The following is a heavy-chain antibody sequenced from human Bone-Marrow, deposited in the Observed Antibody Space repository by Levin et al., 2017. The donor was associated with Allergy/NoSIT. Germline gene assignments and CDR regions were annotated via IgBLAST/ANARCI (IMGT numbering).Heavy chain of an antibody. Sequence: SETLSLTCSVSGDSISRGYYWAWVRQSPGKGLEWIASMYHTGNTYYNPSLRSRVTILIDTSKNQFSLNLNSVTAADTAVYFCARDTDNSGYYYFDYWGQGTLVTVSS. CDR1: GDSISRGYY. D-gene: IGHD3-22*01. J-gene: IGHJ4*02. V-gene: IGHV4-38-2*02. CDR2: MYHTGNT. CDR3: ARDTDNSGYYYFDY.